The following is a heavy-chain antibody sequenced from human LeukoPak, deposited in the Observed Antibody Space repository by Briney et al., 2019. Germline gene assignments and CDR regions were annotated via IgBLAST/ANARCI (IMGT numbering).Heavy chain of an antibody. Sequence: SETLSLTCAVYGGSFSGYYWSWIRQPPGKGLEWIGEINHSGSTNYNPSLKSRVTISVDTSKNQFSLKLSSVTAADTAVYYCARLYSSSFYYFDYWGQGTLVTVSS. V-gene: IGHV4-34*01. CDR2: INHSGST. J-gene: IGHJ4*02. CDR3: ARLYSSSFYYFDY. D-gene: IGHD6-13*01. CDR1: GGSFSGYY.